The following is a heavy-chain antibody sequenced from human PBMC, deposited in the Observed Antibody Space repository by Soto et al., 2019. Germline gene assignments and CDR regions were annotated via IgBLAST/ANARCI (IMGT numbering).Heavy chain of an antibody. CDR1: GFSFGSYW. V-gene: IGHV3-74*01. CDR3: ATLVVRVISTGWPH. D-gene: IGHD6-19*01. J-gene: IGHJ4*02. Sequence: GGSLRLSCAASGFSFGSYWMHWVRQVPGGGLMWASRISSDGGSTEYADSVQGRFIISRDNARNTLFLQMTSLRAEDTALYYCATLVVRVISTGWPHWGEGTLVTVS. CDR2: ISSDGGST.